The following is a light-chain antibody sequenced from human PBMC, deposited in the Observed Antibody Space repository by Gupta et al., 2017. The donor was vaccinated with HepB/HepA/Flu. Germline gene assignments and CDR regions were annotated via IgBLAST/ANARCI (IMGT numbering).Light chain of an antibody. CDR3: QHYGGASRT. CDR1: QSVSSDY. CDR2: GAS. J-gene: IGKJ1*01. Sequence: PGERATLSCRASQSVSSDYLGWYQQKPGQAPRLLIFGASSRATGIPDRFRGSGSGRDFTLTISRLEPEDFAVYYCQHYGGASRTFGQGTKVEIK. V-gene: IGKV3-20*01.